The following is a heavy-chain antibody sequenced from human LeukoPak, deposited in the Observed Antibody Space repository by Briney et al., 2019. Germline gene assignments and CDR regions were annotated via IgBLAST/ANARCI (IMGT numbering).Heavy chain of an antibody. CDR1: GGSFSGYY. J-gene: IGHJ5*02. V-gene: IGHV4-34*01. CDR3: ARGFEGTSYSNWFDP. CDR2: INHSGST. Sequence: SETLSLTCAVYGGSFSGYYWSWIRQPPGKGLEWIGEINHSGSTNYNPSLKSRVTISVDTSKTQFSLKLSSATAADTAVYYCARGFEGTSYSNWFDPWGQGTLVTVSS. D-gene: IGHD2-2*01.